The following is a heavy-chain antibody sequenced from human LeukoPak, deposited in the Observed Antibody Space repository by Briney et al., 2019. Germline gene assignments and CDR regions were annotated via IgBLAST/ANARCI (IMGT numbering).Heavy chain of an antibody. CDR2: INPSGGST. Sequence: PAASVKVSCKASGYTFTRYYMYWVRQAPGQGLEWMGLINPSGGSTNYAQKFQGRVTMTRDTSTNTVYMELSSLRSEDTAVYYCARGPSITMIRGGQWYYYMDVWGKGTTVTISS. CDR1: GYTFTRYY. CDR3: ARGPSITMIRGGQWYYYMDV. V-gene: IGHV1-46*01. D-gene: IGHD3-10*01. J-gene: IGHJ6*03.